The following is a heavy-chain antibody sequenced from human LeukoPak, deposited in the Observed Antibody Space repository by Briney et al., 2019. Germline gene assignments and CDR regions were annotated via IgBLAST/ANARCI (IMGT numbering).Heavy chain of an antibody. V-gene: IGHV3-23*01. Sequence: PGGSLRLSCAASGFTFSSYAMSWVRQAPGKGLEWVSAISGSGGSTYYADSVKGRFTISRDNSKNTLYLQMNSLRAEDTAVYYCASAELLGSYMDVWGKGTTVTVSS. CDR2: ISGSGGST. J-gene: IGHJ6*03. D-gene: IGHD1-26*01. CDR1: GFTFSSYA. CDR3: ASAELLGSYMDV.